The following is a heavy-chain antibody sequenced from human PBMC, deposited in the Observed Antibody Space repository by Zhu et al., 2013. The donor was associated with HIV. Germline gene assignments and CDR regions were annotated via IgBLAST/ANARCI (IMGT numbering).Heavy chain of an antibody. CDR3: ARGIVVVPAATIFYYYYGMDV. CDR1: GGTFSSYT. J-gene: IGHJ6*02. CDR2: IIPILGIA. V-gene: IGHV1-69*02. Sequence: QVQLVQSGAEVKKPGSSVKVSCKASGGTFSSYTISWVRQAPGQGLEWMGRIIPILGIANYAQKFQGRVTITADKSTSTAYMELSSLRSEDTAVYYCARGIVVVPAATIFYYYYGMDVWGQGTTVTVSS. D-gene: IGHD2-2*01.